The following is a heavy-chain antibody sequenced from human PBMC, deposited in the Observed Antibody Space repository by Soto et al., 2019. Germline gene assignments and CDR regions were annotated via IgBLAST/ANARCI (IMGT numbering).Heavy chain of an antibody. D-gene: IGHD4-4*01. Sequence: SETLCLTCTVSGGSISSYYWSWIRQPPGKGLEWIGYIYYSGSTNYNPSLKSRVTISVDTSKNQFSLKLSSVTAADTAVYYCARLVTPGYYFDYWGQGTLVTVSS. CDR1: GGSISSYY. J-gene: IGHJ4*02. CDR3: ARLVTPGYYFDY. V-gene: IGHV4-59*01. CDR2: IYYSGST.